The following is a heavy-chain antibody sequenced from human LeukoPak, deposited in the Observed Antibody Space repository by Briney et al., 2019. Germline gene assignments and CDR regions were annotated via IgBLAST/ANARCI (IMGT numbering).Heavy chain of an antibody. CDR1: GFTFSSYA. CDR2: ISGSGGST. V-gene: IGHV3-23*01. Sequence: GGSLRLSCAASGFTFSSYAMSWVRQAPGKGLEWVSAISGSGGSTYYADSVKGRFTISRDNSKNTLYLQMNSLRAEDTAVYYCAKAMPINYYGSGNYFDYWGQGTLVTVSS. J-gene: IGHJ4*02. D-gene: IGHD3-10*01. CDR3: AKAMPINYYGSGNYFDY.